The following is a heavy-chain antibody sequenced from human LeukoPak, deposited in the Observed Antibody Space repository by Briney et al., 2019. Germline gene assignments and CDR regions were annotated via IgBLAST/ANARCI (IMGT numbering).Heavy chain of an antibody. D-gene: IGHD6-19*01. V-gene: IGHV3-48*03. CDR2: ISSSGSRI. Sequence: PGGSLRLSCAASGFTFSSYAMSWVRQAPGKGLEWVSYISSSGSRIYFADSVKGRFTISRDNAKNSLYLQMNSLRAEDTAVYYCASPAGVNPILGYSNGWYFRTWGQGTLVTVSS. CDR1: GFTFSSYA. CDR3: ASPAGVNPILGYSNGWYFRT. J-gene: IGHJ5*02.